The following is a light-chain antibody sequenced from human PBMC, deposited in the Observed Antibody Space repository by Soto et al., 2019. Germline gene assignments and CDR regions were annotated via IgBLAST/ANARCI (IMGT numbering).Light chain of an antibody. J-gene: IGKJ2*01. CDR3: QQYGSSPDT. CDR1: QSVSSSY. CDR2: GAS. Sequence: EIVLTQSPGTLSLSPGERATLSCRASQSVSSSYLAWYQQKPGQAPRLLIYGASSRATGIPGRFSGSGSGKDSTLTISRLEPEDLAVYYCQQYGSSPDTFGQGTNLEIK. V-gene: IGKV3-20*01.